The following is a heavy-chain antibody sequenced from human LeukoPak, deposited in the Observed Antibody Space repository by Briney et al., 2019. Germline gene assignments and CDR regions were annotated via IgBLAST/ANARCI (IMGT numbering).Heavy chain of an antibody. Sequence: ASVKVSCKASGYIFISYYIHWVRQAPGQGLEWMGIINPSGGSTSYAQKFQGRVTMTRDTSTSTVYMELSSLRSEDTAVYYCARDEAEMGQDYWGQGTLVTVSS. CDR3: ARDEAEMGQDY. D-gene: IGHD5-24*01. V-gene: IGHV1-46*01. CDR1: GYIFISYY. CDR2: INPSGGST. J-gene: IGHJ4*02.